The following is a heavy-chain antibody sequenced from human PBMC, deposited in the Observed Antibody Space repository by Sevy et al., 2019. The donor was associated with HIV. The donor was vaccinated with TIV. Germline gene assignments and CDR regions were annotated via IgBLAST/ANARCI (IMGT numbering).Heavy chain of an antibody. Sequence: SETQSLTCTVSGGSTSSSYWTWIRQPPGKRLEWIGYMYHSGLINYNPSLKSRLTLSIDTSKNQFSLKLSAVTAADTAVYYCARMNYHGSAPERWLDPWGLGAQVTVSS. CDR1: GGSTSSSY. CDR2: MYHSGLI. V-gene: IGHV4-59*01. CDR3: ARMNYHGSAPERWLDP. J-gene: IGHJ5*02. D-gene: IGHD3-10*01.